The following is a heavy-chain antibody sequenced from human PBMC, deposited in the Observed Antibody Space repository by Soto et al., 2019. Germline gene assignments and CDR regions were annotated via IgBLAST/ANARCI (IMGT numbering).Heavy chain of an antibody. CDR2: IKQDGSEK. Sequence: EVQLVESGGGLVQPGGSLRLSCAASGFTFGNYWMSWVRQAPGKGLEWVANIKQDGSEKYYVDSVKGRFTISRDNTENSLYLQMNSLRAEDTAVYYCARVAWGFPLDYWGQGTLVTVSS. J-gene: IGHJ4*02. D-gene: IGHD3-16*01. CDR3: ARVAWGFPLDY. V-gene: IGHV3-7*05. CDR1: GFTFGNYW.